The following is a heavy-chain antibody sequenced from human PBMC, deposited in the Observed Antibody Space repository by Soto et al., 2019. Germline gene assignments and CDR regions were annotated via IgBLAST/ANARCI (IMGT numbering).Heavy chain of an antibody. Sequence: EVQLVESGGGLVQPGRSLRLSCVASGFTADDYALHWVRQAPGKGLEWVSGLSSNSDTIHYADSVKGRFTISRDNAKNSLFLQMNSLRPEDTAVYYCAKDMKWGGMTTIHYFDSWGQGTLVTVSS. V-gene: IGHV3-9*02. CDR2: LSSNSDTI. J-gene: IGHJ4*02. CDR3: AKDMKWGGMTTIHYFDS. CDR1: GFTADDYA. D-gene: IGHD4-17*01.